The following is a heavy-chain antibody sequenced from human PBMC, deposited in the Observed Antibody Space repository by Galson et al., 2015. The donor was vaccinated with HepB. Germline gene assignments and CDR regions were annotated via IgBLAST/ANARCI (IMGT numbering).Heavy chain of an antibody. V-gene: IGHV3-33*08. CDR1: GFTFSNYG. CDR3: ARDEEI. CDR2: IWYDGGNK. Sequence: SLRLSCAASGFTFSNYGMHWARQAPGKGLEWVAVIWYDGGNKYYADSVWGRFTISRDNSKNMLYLQMNTLRVEDTAVYYCARDEEIWGQGTLVTVSS. J-gene: IGHJ4*02.